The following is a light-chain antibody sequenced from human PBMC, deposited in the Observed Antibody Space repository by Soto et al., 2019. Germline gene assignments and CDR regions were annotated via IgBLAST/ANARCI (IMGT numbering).Light chain of an antibody. CDR2: AAT. J-gene: IGKJ4*01. CDR3: LQDYDYPLT. CDR1: QGIRND. V-gene: IGKV1-6*01. Sequence: AIQMTQSPSSLSASVGDRVTITCRASQGIRNDLGWYQQKPGKAPKLLIYAATSLQSGVPSRFSGSGFGTDFTLTISSLQPEDFATYYCLQDYDYPLTFGGGTKVEIK.